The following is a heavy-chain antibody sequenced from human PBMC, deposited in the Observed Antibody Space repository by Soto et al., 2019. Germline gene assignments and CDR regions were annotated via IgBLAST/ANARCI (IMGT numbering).Heavy chain of an antibody. CDR1: GYTFTGHY. Sequence: ASVKVSCKASGYTFTGHYIHWVRQAPEQGPEWMGEISPESGATRYAQKFQGRVTMTRDMSITTVYMELNNLSPDDTAVYYCGRGRSGQIVVFYWGQGTPVTVSS. D-gene: IGHD1-26*01. CDR3: GRGRSGQIVVFY. J-gene: IGHJ4*02. CDR2: ISPESGAT. V-gene: IGHV1-2*02.